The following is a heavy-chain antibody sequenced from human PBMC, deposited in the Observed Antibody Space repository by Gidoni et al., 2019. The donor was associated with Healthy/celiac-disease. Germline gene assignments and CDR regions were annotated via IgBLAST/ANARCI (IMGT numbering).Heavy chain of an antibody. CDR2: ISGSGGST. V-gene: IGHV3-23*01. CDR1: GFTFSSYA. CDR3: AKVSDYGYYYYGMDV. J-gene: IGHJ6*02. Sequence: EVQLLESGGGLVQPGGSLRLSCAASGFTFSSYAMSWVRQAPGKGLGWVSAISGSGGSTYYADSVKGRFTISRDNSKNTLYLQMNSLRAEDTAVYYCAKVSDYGYYYYGMDVWGQGTTVTVSS. D-gene: IGHD4-17*01.